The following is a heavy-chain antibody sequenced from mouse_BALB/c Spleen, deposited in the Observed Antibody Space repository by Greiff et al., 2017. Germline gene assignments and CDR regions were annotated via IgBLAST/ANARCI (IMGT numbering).Heavy chain of an antibody. V-gene: IGHV1-82*01. CDR3: AREGLYAMDY. Sequence: VQGVESGPELVKPGASVKISCKASGYAFSSSWMNWVKQRPGQGLEWIGRIYPGDGDTNYNGKFKGKATLTADKSSSTAYMQLSSLTSVDSAVYFCAREGLYAMDYWGQGTSVTVSS. CDR2: IYPGDGDT. D-gene: IGHD3-1*01. CDR1: GYAFSSSW. J-gene: IGHJ4*01.